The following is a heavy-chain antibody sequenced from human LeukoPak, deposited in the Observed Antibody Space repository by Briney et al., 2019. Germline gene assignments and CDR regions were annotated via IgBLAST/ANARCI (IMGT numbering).Heavy chain of an antibody. CDR1: GFTFSKYW. V-gene: IGHV3-74*01. CDR2: INTDGTVT. J-gene: IGHJ4*02. D-gene: IGHD6-19*01. CDR3: ATKQWLAPPPDS. Sequence: GGSLRLSCAASGFTFSKYWMLWVRHAPGKGLESVSRINTDGTVTTYADSVKGRFTFSRDNADNTMFLQMNSVRDEDTAVYYCATKQWLAPPPDSWGQGPPVPVSS.